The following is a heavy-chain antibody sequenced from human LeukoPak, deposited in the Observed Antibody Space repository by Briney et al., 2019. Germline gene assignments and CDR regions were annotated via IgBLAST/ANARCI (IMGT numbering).Heavy chain of an antibody. V-gene: IGHV4-34*01. CDR2: ISQSGST. D-gene: IGHD6-6*01. J-gene: IGHJ5*02. Sequence: SETLSLSCAVYGGSFNGYYWNWIRQPPGKGLEWIGDISQSGSTNYNPSLKGRVTISVDTSKNQVSLRLNSVTAEDTAVYYCARRSLYSISSGITPWGQGTLVTVSS. CDR1: GGSFNGYY. CDR3: ARRSLYSISSGITP.